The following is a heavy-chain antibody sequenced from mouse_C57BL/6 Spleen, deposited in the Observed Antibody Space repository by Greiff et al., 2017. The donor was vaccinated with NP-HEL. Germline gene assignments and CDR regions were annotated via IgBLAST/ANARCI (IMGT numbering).Heavy chain of an antibody. V-gene: IGHV1-42*01. D-gene: IGHD2-3*01. Sequence: EVKLVESGPELVKPGASVKISCKASGYSFTGYYMNWVKQSPEKSLEWIGEINPSTGGTTYNQKFKAKATLTVDKSSSTAYMQLKSLTSEDSAVYYCARRKGYYPYYYAMDYWGQGTSVTVSS. J-gene: IGHJ4*01. CDR1: GYSFTGYY. CDR3: ARRKGYYPYYYAMDY. CDR2: INPSTGGT.